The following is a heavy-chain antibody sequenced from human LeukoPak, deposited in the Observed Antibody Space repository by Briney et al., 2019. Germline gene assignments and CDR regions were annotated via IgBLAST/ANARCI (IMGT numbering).Heavy chain of an antibody. CDR2: IYSSGST. V-gene: IGHV4-4*09. CDR1: SDSMTNYY. CDR3: AREPRYGDLTIDY. Sequence: PSETLSLTCTVSSDSMTNYYWSWIRQSPGKGLEWIGYIYSSGSTNYNPSLRSRATISVDTSKNQFSLKLSSVTAADTAVYYCAREPRYGDLTIDYWGQGTLVTVSS. J-gene: IGHJ4*02. D-gene: IGHD4-17*01.